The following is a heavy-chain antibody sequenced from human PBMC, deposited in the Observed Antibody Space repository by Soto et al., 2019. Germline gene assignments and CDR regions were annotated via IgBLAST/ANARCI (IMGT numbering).Heavy chain of an antibody. CDR2: TYYRSKWYN. CDR1: GGNVSSNRAA. D-gene: IGHD3-10*01. V-gene: IGHV6-1*01. J-gene: IGHJ4*02. CDR3: SRSKGDLDY. Sequence: SPALSLTFALSGGNVSSNRAAWNCIRHSPSRGLEWLGRTYYRSKWYNEYAVSVKSRITINPDTSKNHFSLQLNSVTPEDTAVYYCSRSKGDLDYWGQGTLGTISS.